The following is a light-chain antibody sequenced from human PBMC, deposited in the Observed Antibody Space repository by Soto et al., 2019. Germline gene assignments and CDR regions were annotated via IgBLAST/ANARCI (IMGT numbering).Light chain of an antibody. J-gene: IGLJ3*02. V-gene: IGLV2-14*03. CDR2: DVS. Sequence: QSALTQPASVSGSPGQAITISCAGTGSDVGAYDYVSWYQHHPGRAPKLVISDVSDRPSGISNRFSGSKSGNTASLTISELQVEDEADYYCSSYTASSTWVFGGGTKVTVL. CDR1: GSDVGAYDY. CDR3: SSYTASSTWV.